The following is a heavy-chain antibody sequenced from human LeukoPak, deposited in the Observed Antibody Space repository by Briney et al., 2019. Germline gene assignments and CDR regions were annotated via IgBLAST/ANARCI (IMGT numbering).Heavy chain of an antibody. D-gene: IGHD2-21*01. Sequence: GRSLRLSCAASGFTFSSYAMHWVRQAPGKGLEWVAVISYDGSNKYYADSVKGRFTISRDNSKNTLYLQMNSLRAEDTAVYYCAKALFFDLWGRGTLVTVSS. CDR3: AKALFFDL. J-gene: IGHJ2*01. CDR2: ISYDGSNK. V-gene: IGHV3-30*01. CDR1: GFTFSSYA.